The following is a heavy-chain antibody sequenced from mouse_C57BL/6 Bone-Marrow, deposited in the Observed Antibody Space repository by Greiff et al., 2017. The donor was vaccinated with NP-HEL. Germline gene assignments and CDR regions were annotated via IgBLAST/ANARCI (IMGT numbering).Heavy chain of an antibody. D-gene: IGHD1-1*01. CDR2: IDPANGNT. CDR1: GFNIKNTY. Sequence: EVMLVESVAELVRPGASVKLSCTASGFNIKNTYMHWVKQRPEQGLEWIGRIDPANGNTKYAPKFQGKATITADTSSNTAYLQLSSLTSEDTAIYYCANLLITTVVATDYWGQGTTLTVSS. J-gene: IGHJ2*01. V-gene: IGHV14-3*01. CDR3: ANLLITTVVATDY.